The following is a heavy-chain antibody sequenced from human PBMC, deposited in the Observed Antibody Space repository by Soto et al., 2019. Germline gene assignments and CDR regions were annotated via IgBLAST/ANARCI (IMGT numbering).Heavy chain of an antibody. D-gene: IGHD1-26*01. CDR3: ARGGGATKFYYYGMDV. V-gene: IGHV1-3*01. CDR1: GYNFRLSS. J-gene: IGHJ6*02. Sequence: QIQLGQSGAEVRKPGASMKVSCQGPGYNFRLSSVYWVRQAPGQRLELMGWINGGDGNTKYAEKFHGRVTFSRDISARTAYMEVARLTSEDTAIYYCARGGGATKFYYYGMDVWGQGTSVIVSS. CDR2: INGGDGNT.